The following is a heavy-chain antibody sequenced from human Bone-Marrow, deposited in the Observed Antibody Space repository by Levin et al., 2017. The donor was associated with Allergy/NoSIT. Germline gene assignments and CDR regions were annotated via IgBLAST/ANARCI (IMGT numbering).Heavy chain of an antibody. CDR1: GFTFSNYW. D-gene: IGHD3-16*01. V-gene: IGHV3-7*01. J-gene: IGHJ4*02. Sequence: PGGSLRLSCVASGFTFSNYWMTWVRQAPGKGLEWVANIKEDGSVKYHVDSVKGRFTISRDNAKNSLYLQMNSLRAEDTAVYYCARDLSPSFNNIWYDLFDYWGQGTQVTVSS. CDR2: IKEDGSVK. CDR3: ARDLSPSFNNIWYDLFDY.